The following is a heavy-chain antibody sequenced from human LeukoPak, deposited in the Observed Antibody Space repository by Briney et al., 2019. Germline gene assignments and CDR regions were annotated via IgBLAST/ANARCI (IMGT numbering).Heavy chain of an antibody. D-gene: IGHD3-22*01. J-gene: IGHJ5*02. CDR3: ARVWYYYDSSGYHNWFDP. CDR1: GGTFSSYA. CDR2: IIPILGIA. V-gene: IGHV1-69*04. Sequence: SVKVSCKASGGTFSSYAISWVRQAPGQGLEWMGRIIPILGIANYAQKFQGRVTITADKSTSTAYMELSSLRSEDTAVYYCARVWYYYDSSGYHNWFDPWGQGTLVTVSS.